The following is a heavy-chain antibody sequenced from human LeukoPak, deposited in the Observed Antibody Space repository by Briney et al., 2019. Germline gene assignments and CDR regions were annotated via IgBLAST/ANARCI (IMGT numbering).Heavy chain of an antibody. CDR3: AKDPNGDYIGAFDI. J-gene: IGHJ3*02. CDR1: GFTFSSYA. Sequence: GGSLRLSCAASGFTFSSYAMHWVRQAPGKGLEWVAVISYDGSNKYYADSVKGRFTISRDDSKNTLYLQMSSLRAEDTAVYYCAKDPNGDYIGAFDIWGQGTMATVSS. D-gene: IGHD4-17*01. V-gene: IGHV3-30-3*01. CDR2: ISYDGSNK.